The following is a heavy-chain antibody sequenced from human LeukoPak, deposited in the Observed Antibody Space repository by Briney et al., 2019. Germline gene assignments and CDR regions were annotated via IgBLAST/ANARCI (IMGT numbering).Heavy chain of an antibody. CDR3: GRSSQWLVVY. CDR1: GDSVSSNSAA. J-gene: IGHJ4*02. CDR2: TYYRSKWYN. Sequence: SQTLSLTCAISGDSVSSNSAAWNWIRQSPSRGLEWLGRTYYRSKWYNDYAVSVKSRITINPDTSKNQFSLKLSSVTAADTAVYYCGRSSQWLVVYWGQGTLVTVSS. V-gene: IGHV6-1*01. D-gene: IGHD6-19*01.